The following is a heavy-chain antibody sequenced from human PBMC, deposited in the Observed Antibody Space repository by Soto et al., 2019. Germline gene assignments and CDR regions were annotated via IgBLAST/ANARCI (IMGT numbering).Heavy chain of an antibody. V-gene: IGHV1-8*01. D-gene: IGHD3-16*02. CDR1: GYTFTSYD. J-gene: IGHJ6*02. CDR2: MNPNIDNT. CDR3: ASAVGSLCRMDV. Sequence: QGQLVQSGAEVKKPGASVKVSCKASGYTFTSYDINWVRQATGQGLEWMGWMNPNIDNTGYAQKFQGRVTMTRNTSINTACMELSSLRSEDTAVYFCASAVGSLCRMDVWGQGSTVTFCS.